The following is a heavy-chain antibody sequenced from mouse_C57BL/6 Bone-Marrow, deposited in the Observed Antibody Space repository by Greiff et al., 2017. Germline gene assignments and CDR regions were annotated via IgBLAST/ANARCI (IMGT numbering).Heavy chain of an antibody. Sequence: QVQLQQSGPELVRPGASVKISCKAPGYTFTSHWMQWVRQRPGQGLEWIGGIFPGSGGTDYKEKFKGKATLTVDTSSSTAYLQLSSLTSEDSAVYFCARRAYGSSYENYWGQGITLTVS. CDR2: IFPGSGGT. V-gene: IGHV1-56*01. CDR3: ARRAYGSSYENY. J-gene: IGHJ2*01. CDR1: GYTFTSHW. D-gene: IGHD1-1*01.